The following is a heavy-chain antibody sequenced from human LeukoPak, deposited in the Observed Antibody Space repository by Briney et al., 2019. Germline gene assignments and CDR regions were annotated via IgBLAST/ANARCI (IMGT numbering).Heavy chain of an antibody. J-gene: IGHJ4*02. V-gene: IGHV3-23*01. Sequence: GGSLRLSCAASGFTFSSYAMSWVCQAPGKGLEWVSAISGSGGSTYYADSVKGRFTISRDNSKNTLYLQMNSLRAEDTALYYSAKAVGYCSSTSCFATFDYWCQGTLVTVSS. D-gene: IGHD2-2*03. CDR2: ISGSGGST. CDR1: GFTFSSYA. CDR3: AKAVGYCSSTSCFATFDY.